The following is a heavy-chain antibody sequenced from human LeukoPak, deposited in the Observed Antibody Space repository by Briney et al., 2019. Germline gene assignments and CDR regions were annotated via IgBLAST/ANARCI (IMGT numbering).Heavy chain of an antibody. V-gene: IGHV3-11*06. Sequence: GGSLRLSCAAFGFTFSDYYMSWIRQAPGKGLEWVSYISDSGNYENYADSVKGLFTISRDNAKNSLYLQMNSLRVEDTAVYYCARGQGAFDPCYFDYWGQGALVTVS. J-gene: IGHJ4*02. CDR2: ISDSGNYE. CDR3: ARGQGAFDPCYFDY. D-gene: IGHD4/OR15-4a*01. CDR1: GFTFSDYY.